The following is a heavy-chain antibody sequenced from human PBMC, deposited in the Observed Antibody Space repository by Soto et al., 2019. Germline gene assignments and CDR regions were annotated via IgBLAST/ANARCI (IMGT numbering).Heavy chain of an antibody. D-gene: IGHD1-26*01. J-gene: IGHJ3*02. Sequence: SVKVSCKASGGTFSSYAISWVRQAPGQGLEWMGGIIPIFGTANYAQKFQGRVTITADESTSTAYMELSSLRSEDTAVYYCARLVGANDAFDIWGQGTMVTVSS. V-gene: IGHV1-69*13. CDR3: ARLVGANDAFDI. CDR2: IIPIFGTA. CDR1: GGTFSSYA.